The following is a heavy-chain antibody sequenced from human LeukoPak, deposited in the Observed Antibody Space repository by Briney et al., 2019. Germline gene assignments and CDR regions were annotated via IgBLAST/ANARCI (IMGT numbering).Heavy chain of an antibody. CDR2: IYTSGST. CDR3: ARDYIYGDYESSAFDI. Sequence: PSETLSLTCTVSGGSISSYYWSWIRQPAGKGLEWIGRIYTSGSTNYNPSLKSRVTMSVDTSKNQFSLKLSSVTAADTAVYYCARDYIYGDYESSAFDIWGQGTMVTVSS. D-gene: IGHD4-17*01. CDR1: GGSISSYY. J-gene: IGHJ3*02. V-gene: IGHV4-4*07.